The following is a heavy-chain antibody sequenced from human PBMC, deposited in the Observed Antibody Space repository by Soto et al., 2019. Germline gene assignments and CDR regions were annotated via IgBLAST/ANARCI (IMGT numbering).Heavy chain of an antibody. CDR2: IYYSGST. CDR1: GGSISSGDYY. V-gene: IGHV4-30-4*01. J-gene: IGHJ5*02. D-gene: IGHD3-9*01. CDR3: ARAPRDYDILTGYSQTRNWFDP. Sequence: SETLSLTCTVSGGSISSGDYYWSWIRQPPGKGLEWIGYIYYSGSTYYNPSLKSRVTISVDTSKNQFSLKLSSVTAADTAVYYCARAPRDYDILTGYSQTRNWFDPWGQGTLVTVSS.